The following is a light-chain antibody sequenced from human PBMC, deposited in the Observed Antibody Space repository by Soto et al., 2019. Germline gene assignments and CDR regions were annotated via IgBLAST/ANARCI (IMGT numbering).Light chain of an antibody. CDR2: GAS. J-gene: IGKJ4*01. CDR3: QQYGNSPQT. Sequence: EIVLTQSPGTLSLSPGERATLSCSASQSVSSSYLAWYQQKPGQAPRLLIFGASSRATGIPDRFRGSGSGTDFTLTISRLEPEDFAVYYCQQYGNSPQTFGGGTKVDIK. V-gene: IGKV3-20*01. CDR1: QSVSSSY.